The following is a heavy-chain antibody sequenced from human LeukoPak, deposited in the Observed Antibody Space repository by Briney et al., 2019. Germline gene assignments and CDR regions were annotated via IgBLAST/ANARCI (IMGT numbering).Heavy chain of an antibody. D-gene: IGHD2-15*01. CDR3: ARVGYCSGGSCYWILDY. V-gene: IGHV4-59*01. CDR2: IYYSGST. J-gene: IGHJ4*02. Sequence: SETLSLTCTVSGGSISSYYWSWIRQPPGKGLEWIGYIYYSGSTNYNPSLKSRVTISVDTSKNQFSLKLSSVTAADTAVYYCARVGYCSGGSCYWILDYWGQGTLVTVSS. CDR1: GGSISSYY.